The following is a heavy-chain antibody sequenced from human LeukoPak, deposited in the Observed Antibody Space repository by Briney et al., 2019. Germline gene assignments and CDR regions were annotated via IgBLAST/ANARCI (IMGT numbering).Heavy chain of an antibody. CDR3: AKSLFRGVGHNWFDP. CDR2: ISWNSGSI. D-gene: IGHD3-10*01. CDR1: GFIFDDYS. J-gene: IGHJ5*02. V-gene: IGHV3-9*01. Sequence: GGSLRLSCAASGFIFDDYSMAWVGQPPGKGLEWVSVISWNSGSIGYGDSVKGRFTVSRDNAKNSLHLEMTNLRPEDTALYYCAKSLFRGVGHNWFDPWGQGTQVIVSS.